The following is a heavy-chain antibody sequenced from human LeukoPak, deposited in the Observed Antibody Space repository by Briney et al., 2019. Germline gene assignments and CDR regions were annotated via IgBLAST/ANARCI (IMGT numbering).Heavy chain of an antibody. Sequence: SETLSLTCAVNGGSFSGYYWSWIRQPPGKGLEWIGEINHSGSTNYNPSLKSRVTISVDTSKNQFSLKLSSVTAADTAVYYCARSRNSYGFDYWGQGTLVTVSS. D-gene: IGHD5-18*01. J-gene: IGHJ4*02. CDR2: INHSGST. V-gene: IGHV4-34*01. CDR1: GGSFSGYY. CDR3: ARSRNSYGFDY.